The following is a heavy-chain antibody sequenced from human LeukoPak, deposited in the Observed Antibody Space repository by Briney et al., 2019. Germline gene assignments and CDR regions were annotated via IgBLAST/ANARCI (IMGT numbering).Heavy chain of an antibody. CDR2: IIPILGIA. D-gene: IGHD5-24*01. CDR1: GYTFTSYG. Sequence: ASVKVSCKASGYTFTSYGISWVRQAPGQGLEWMGRIIPILGIANYAQKFQGRVTIAADKSTSTAYMELSSLRSEDTAVYYCARGRDGLLDYWGQGTLVTVSS. J-gene: IGHJ4*02. CDR3: ARGRDGLLDY. V-gene: IGHV1-69*04.